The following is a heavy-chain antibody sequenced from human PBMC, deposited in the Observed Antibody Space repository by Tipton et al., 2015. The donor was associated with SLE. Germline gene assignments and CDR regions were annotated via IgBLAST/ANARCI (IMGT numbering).Heavy chain of an antibody. CDR3: ARGIVAAFYY. D-gene: IGHD6-6*01. J-gene: IGHJ4*02. CDR1: GGSFSGYY. Sequence: TLSLTCDVYGGSFSGYYWTWIRQLPEKGLEWIGEINHSGSTNHNPSLKSRVTISVDTSKNQFSLKLSSVTAADTAVYYCARGIVAAFYYWGQGTLVTVSS. CDR2: INHSGST. V-gene: IGHV4-34*01.